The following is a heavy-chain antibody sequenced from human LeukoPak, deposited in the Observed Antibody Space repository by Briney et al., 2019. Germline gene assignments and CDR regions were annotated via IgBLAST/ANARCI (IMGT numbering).Heavy chain of an antibody. Sequence: GGSLRLSCAASGFTFSDYYMSWIRQAPGKGLEWVSYISSSGSTIYYADSVKGRFTISRDNAKNSLYLQMNSLRAEDTAVYYCARCAGYSSSWYYYYYMDVWGKGTTVTVSS. CDR2: ISSSGSTI. V-gene: IGHV3-11*04. CDR3: ARCAGYSSSWYYYYYMDV. CDR1: GFTFSDYY. J-gene: IGHJ6*03. D-gene: IGHD6-13*01.